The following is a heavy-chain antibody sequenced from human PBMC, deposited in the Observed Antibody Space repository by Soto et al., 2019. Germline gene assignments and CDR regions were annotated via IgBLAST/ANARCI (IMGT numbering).Heavy chain of an antibody. CDR3: ANRKLRRGSFDY. CDR2: IYHSGST. CDR1: GGSISSSNW. J-gene: IGHJ4*02. D-gene: IGHD4-17*01. Sequence: PSETLSLTCAVSGGSISSSNWWSWVRQPPGKGLEWIGEIYHSGSTNYNPSLKCRVTISVDKSKNQFSLKLSSVTAADTAVYYCANRKLRRGSFDYWGQGTMVTVSS. V-gene: IGHV4-4*02.